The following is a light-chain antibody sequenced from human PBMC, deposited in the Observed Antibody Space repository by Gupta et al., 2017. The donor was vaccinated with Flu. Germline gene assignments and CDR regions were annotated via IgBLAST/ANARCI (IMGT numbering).Light chain of an antibody. V-gene: IGKV1-39*01. CDR2: AAS. CDR1: QRISSY. CDR3: QQSYSTA. Sequence: DIQMTQSPSSLSPSVGDRVTITCQTSQRISSYLNWYQQKPGKAPKLLITAASHLQSGVPPRFSGSGSGTDFTHTISSLQPEDFATYYCQQSYSTAFGPGTTVDLK. J-gene: IGKJ3*01.